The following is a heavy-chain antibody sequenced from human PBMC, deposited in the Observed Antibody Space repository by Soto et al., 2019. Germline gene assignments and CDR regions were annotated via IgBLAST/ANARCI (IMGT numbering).Heavy chain of an antibody. J-gene: IGHJ4*02. V-gene: IGHV4-61*08. Sequence: SETLSLTCAVSGGSISSGDYCWSWTRQPPGKGLEWIGYIYYSGSTNYNPSLKSRVTISVDTSKNQFSLKLSSVTAADTAVYYCARTDFSAIYSSSWHFDYWGQGTLVTVSS. CDR2: IYYSGST. D-gene: IGHD6-13*01. CDR1: GGSISSGDYC. CDR3: ARTDFSAIYSSSWHFDY.